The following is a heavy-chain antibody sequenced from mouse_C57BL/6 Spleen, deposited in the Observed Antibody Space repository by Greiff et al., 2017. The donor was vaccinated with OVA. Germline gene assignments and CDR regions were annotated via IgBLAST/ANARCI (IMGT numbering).Heavy chain of an antibody. CDR3: ARNPYYYGSSSYFDY. CDR2: INYDGSST. J-gene: IGHJ2*01. D-gene: IGHD1-1*01. V-gene: IGHV5-16*01. Sequence: EVKLMESEGGLVQPGSSMKLSCTASGFTFSDYYMAWVRQVPEKGLEWVANINYDGSSTYYLDSLKSRFIISRDNAKNILYLQMSSLKSEDTATYYGARNPYYYGSSSYFDYWGQGTTLTVSS. CDR1: GFTFSDYY.